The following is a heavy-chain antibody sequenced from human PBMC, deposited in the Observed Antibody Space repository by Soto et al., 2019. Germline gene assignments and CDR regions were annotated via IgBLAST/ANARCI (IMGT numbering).Heavy chain of an antibody. CDR3: AKPPEDIVVVVAAANYGMDV. Sequence: QVQLVESGGGVVQPGRSLRLSCAASGFTFSSYGMHWVRQAPGKGLEWVAVISYDGSNKYYADSVKGRFTISRDNSKNTLYLQRNSLRAEDTAVYYCAKPPEDIVVVVAAANYGMDVWGQGTTVTVSS. CDR2: ISYDGSNK. CDR1: GFTFSSYG. V-gene: IGHV3-30*18. D-gene: IGHD2-15*01. J-gene: IGHJ6*02.